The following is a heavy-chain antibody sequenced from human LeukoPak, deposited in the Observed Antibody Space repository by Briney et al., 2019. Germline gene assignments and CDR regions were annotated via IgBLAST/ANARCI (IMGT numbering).Heavy chain of an antibody. J-gene: IGHJ6*02. V-gene: IGHV3-21*01. CDR3: ARSVWQQLPSGTYYYYGMDV. CDR2: ISSSSSYI. D-gene: IGHD6-13*01. CDR1: GSTFSSYS. Sequence: PGGSLRLSCAASGSTFSSYSMNWVRQAPGKGLEWVSSISSSSSYIYYADSVKGRFTISRDNAKNSLYLQMNSLRAEDTAVYYCARSVWQQLPSGTYYYYGMDVWGQGTTVTVSS.